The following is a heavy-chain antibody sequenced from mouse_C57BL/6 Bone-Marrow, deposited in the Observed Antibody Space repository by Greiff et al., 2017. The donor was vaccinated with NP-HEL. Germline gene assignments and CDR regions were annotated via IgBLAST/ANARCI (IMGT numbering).Heavy chain of an antibody. V-gene: IGHV1-63*01. J-gene: IGHJ1*03. Sequence: VQLQQSGAELVRPGTSVKMSCKASGYTFTNYWIGWAKQRPGHGLEWIGDIYPGGGYTNYNEKFKGKATLTAAKSSSTAYMQFSSLTSEDSAIYYCARSRRDYWYFDVWGTGTTVTVSS. CDR2: IYPGGGYT. CDR1: GYTFTNYW. CDR3: ARSRRDYWYFDV.